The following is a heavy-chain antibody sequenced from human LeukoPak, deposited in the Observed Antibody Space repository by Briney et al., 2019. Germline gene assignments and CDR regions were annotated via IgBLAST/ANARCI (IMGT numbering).Heavy chain of an antibody. J-gene: IGHJ4*02. CDR1: GFTFSIYA. CDR2: IKQDGSEK. V-gene: IGHV3-7*01. D-gene: IGHD6-13*01. CDR3: ARVGIAGLDY. Sequence: GGSLRLSCAASGFTFSIYAMSWVRQAPGKGLEWVVNIKQDGSEKYYVHSVKGRFTISRDNAKNSLFLQMNSLRAEDTAVYYCARVGIAGLDYWGQGTLVTVSS.